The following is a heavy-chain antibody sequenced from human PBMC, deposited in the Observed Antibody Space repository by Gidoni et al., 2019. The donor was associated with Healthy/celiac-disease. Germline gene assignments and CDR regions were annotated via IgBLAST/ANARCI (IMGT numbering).Heavy chain of an antibody. CDR3: ARGYITMVRGVTSYYYYGMDV. CDR1: GGSFSGYY. J-gene: IGHJ6*02. Sequence: QVQLQQWVAGLFKPSETLSLTCAVYGGSFSGYYWSWIRQPPGKGLEWIGEINHSGSTNYNPSLKSRVTISVDTSKNQFSLKLSSVTAADTAVYYCARGYITMVRGVTSYYYYGMDVWGQGTTVTVSS. V-gene: IGHV4-34*01. CDR2: INHSGST. D-gene: IGHD3-10*01.